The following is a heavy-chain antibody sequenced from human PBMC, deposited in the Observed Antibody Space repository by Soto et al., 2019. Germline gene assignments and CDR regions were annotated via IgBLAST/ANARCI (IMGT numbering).Heavy chain of an antibody. J-gene: IGHJ5*02. V-gene: IGHV3-23*01. CDR2: ISGSGGST. CDR1: GFTFSSYA. D-gene: IGHD6-13*01. Sequence: EVQLLESGGGLVQPGGSLRLSCAASGFTFSSYAMSWVRQAPGKGLEWVSAISGSGGSTYYADSVKGRFTISRDNSKNTLYLQMNSLRAEGTAGYYCAEVIAAAGTGSWFDPWGQGTLVTVSS. CDR3: AEVIAAAGTGSWFDP.